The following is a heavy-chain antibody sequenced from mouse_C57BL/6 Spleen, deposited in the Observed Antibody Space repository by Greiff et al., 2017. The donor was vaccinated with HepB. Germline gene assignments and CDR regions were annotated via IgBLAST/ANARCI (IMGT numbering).Heavy chain of an antibody. D-gene: IGHD2-2*01. Sequence: DVKLVESGGGLVQPGWSLKLSCAASGYTFSSYTMSWVRQTPVKRLEWVATINGGGGNTYYPDTVKGQYTISRDNAKNTLYMQMSSLRSEDTALYYCARYGYYWYFDVWGTVTTVTVSS. CDR2: INGGGGNT. V-gene: IGHV5-9*01. CDR3: ARYGYYWYFDV. J-gene: IGHJ1*03. CDR1: GYTFSSYT.